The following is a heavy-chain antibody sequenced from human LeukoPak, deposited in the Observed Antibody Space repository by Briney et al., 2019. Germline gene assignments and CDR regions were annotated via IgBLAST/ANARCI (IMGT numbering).Heavy chain of an antibody. J-gene: IGHJ5*02. Sequence: GASVKVSCKTSGYSFTDYYIHWVRQAPGQGLESLGWINPKSGGTNYAQNFQGRVSMTRDTSISTAYMELSRLRSEDTAVYYCARAGLLKAFDPWGQGTLVTVSS. D-gene: IGHD3-22*01. CDR3: ARAGLLKAFDP. CDR2: INPKSGGT. CDR1: GYSFTDYY. V-gene: IGHV1-2*02.